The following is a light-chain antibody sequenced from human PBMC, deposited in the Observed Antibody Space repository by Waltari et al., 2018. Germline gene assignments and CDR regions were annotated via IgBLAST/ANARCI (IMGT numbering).Light chain of an antibody. CDR3: QQYGSSPFG. CDR1: QSVSSSY. J-gene: IGKJ3*01. Sequence: EIVLTQSPGPLSLSPGERATLSCRASQSVSSSYLAWYQQTPGQAPRLLIYGASSRATGIPYRFSGSGYGTDFTLTISRMEPEDFAVYYCQQYGSSPFGFGPGTKVDIK. CDR2: GAS. V-gene: IGKV3-20*01.